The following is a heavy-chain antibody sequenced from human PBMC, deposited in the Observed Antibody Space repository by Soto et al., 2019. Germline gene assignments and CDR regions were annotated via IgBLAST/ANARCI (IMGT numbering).Heavy chain of an antibody. D-gene: IGHD4-17*01. CDR1: GFTFSIYS. Sequence: PGGSLRLSCSASGFTFSIYSMNWFRQAPGKGLEWVSSISSSSSYIYYADSVKGRFTISRDNAKNSLYLQMNSLRAEDTAVYYCARGPTTVTTYYYGVDVWGQGTTVTVSS. CDR3: ARGPTTVTTYYYGVDV. J-gene: IGHJ6*02. V-gene: IGHV3-21*01. CDR2: ISSSSSYI.